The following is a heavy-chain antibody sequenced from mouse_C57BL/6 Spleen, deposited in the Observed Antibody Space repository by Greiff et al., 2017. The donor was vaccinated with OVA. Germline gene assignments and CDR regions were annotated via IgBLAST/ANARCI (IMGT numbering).Heavy chain of an antibody. CDR3: ARGLYDGYYSFAY. CDR1: GYTFTSYW. CDR2: INPSNGGT. V-gene: IGHV1-53*01. J-gene: IGHJ3*01. Sequence: QVQLQQPGTELVKPGASVKLSCKASGYTFTSYWMHWVKQRPGQGLAWIGNINPSNGGTNYNEKFKSKATLTVDKSSSTAYMQLSSLTSEDSSVYYCARGLYDGYYSFAYWGQGTLVTVSA. D-gene: IGHD2-3*01.